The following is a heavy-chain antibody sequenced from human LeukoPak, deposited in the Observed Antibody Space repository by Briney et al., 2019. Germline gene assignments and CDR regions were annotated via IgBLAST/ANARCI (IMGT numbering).Heavy chain of an antibody. D-gene: IGHD3-10*01. CDR3: ARVLDYYGSGTRDFDY. Sequence: TSETLSLTCTVSGYSISSGYFWGWIRQPPGKGLEWIGSIYYSGNTYYNPSLKSRVTISADTSKNQFSLKLNSVTAADTAVYYCARVLDYYGSGTRDFDYWGQGILVTVSS. CDR2: IYYSGNT. CDR1: GYSISSGYF. J-gene: IGHJ4*02. V-gene: IGHV4-38-2*02.